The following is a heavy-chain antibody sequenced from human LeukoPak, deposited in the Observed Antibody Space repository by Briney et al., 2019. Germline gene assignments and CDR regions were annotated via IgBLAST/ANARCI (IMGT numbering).Heavy chain of an antibody. CDR1: GGSISSSSYY. D-gene: IGHD3-10*01. Sequence: SETLSLTCTVSGGSISSSSYYWGWIRQPPGKGLEWIGSIDYSGSTYYNPSLKSRVTISVDTSKNQFSLKLSSVTAADTAVYYCARIKYYYGSGSYYPALDYWGQGTLVTVSS. J-gene: IGHJ4*02. V-gene: IGHV4-39*01. CDR2: IDYSGST. CDR3: ARIKYYYGSGSYYPALDY.